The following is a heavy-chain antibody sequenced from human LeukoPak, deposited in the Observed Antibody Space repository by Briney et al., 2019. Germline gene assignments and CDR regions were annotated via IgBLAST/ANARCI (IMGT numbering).Heavy chain of an antibody. CDR2: INHSGST. Sequence: SETLSLTCAVYGGSFSGYYWSWIRQPPGKGLEWIGEINHSGSTDYNPSLKSRVTISVDTSKNQFSLKLSSVTAADTAVYYCARGLALYYFDYWGQGTLVTVSS. D-gene: IGHD6-13*01. J-gene: IGHJ4*02. V-gene: IGHV4-34*01. CDR1: GGSFSGYY. CDR3: ARGLALYYFDY.